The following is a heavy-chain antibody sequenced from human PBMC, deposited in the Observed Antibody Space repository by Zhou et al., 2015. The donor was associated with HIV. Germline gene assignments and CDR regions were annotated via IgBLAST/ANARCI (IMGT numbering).Heavy chain of an antibody. J-gene: IGHJ4*02. Sequence: QVQLVQSGAEVKKPGSSVKVSCKASGGTFSSYGINWVRQAPGQGLEWMGGIIPIFGTANYAQKFQGRVTITADESTSTAYMELSSLRSEDTAVYYCARDLVPYCSGGSCLRNYFDYWGQGTLVTVSS. CDR3: ARDLVPYCSGGSCLRNYFDY. D-gene: IGHD2-15*01. CDR1: GGTFSSYG. V-gene: IGHV1-69*01. CDR2: IIPIFGTA.